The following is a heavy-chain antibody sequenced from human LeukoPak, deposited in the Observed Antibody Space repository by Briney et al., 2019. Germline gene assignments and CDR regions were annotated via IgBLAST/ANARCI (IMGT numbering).Heavy chain of an antibody. CDR3: ARDHEDCSSASCYD. Sequence: ASVKVSCKASGYTFVGYFMNWVRQAPGQGLEWMGRINPNSGGTNYAQKFQGRVTMTRDTSISTAYMELSRLRSDDTAVYYCARDHEDCSSASCYDWGQGTLVTVSS. V-gene: IGHV1-2*06. CDR2: INPNSGGT. J-gene: IGHJ4*02. D-gene: IGHD2-2*01. CDR1: GYTFVGYF.